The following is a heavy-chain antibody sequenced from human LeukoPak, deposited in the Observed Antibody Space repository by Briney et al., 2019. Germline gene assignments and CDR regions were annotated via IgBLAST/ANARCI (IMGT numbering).Heavy chain of an antibody. CDR1: GFTFSSYS. J-gene: IGHJ1*01. Sequence: GGSLRLSCAASGFTFSSYSMNWVRQAPGKGLEWVSAISGSGGSTYYADSVKGRFTISRDNSKNTLYLQMNSLRAEDTAVYYCAKGSGVVAATGYFQHWGQGTLVTVSS. V-gene: IGHV3-23*01. D-gene: IGHD2-15*01. CDR3: AKGSGVVAATGYFQH. CDR2: ISGSGGST.